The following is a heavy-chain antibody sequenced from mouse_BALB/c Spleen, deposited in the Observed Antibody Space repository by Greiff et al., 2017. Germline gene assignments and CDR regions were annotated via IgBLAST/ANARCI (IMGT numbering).Heavy chain of an antibody. CDR1: GYSLTSDYA. Sequence: EVQLQQSGPGLVKPSQSLSLTCTVTGYSLTSDYAWNWIRQFPGNKLEWMGYIRYSGSTSYNPSLKSRISITRDTSKNQFFLQLNSVTTEDTATYYCATRSGYGLGFDYWGQGTLVTVSA. V-gene: IGHV3-2*02. CDR2: IRYSGST. CDR3: ATRSGYGLGFDY. J-gene: IGHJ3*01. D-gene: IGHD3-1*01.